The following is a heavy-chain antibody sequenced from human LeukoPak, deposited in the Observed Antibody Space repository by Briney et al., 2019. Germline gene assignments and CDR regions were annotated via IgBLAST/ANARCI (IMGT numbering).Heavy chain of an antibody. CDR3: AKEGIAVAGTHRPHYFDY. CDR2: ISGSGGST. J-gene: IGHJ4*02. Sequence: PGGSLRLSCAASGFTFSSYAMSWVRQAPGKGLEWVSAISGSGGSTYYADSVKGRFTISRDNSKNTLYLQMNSLRAEDTAVYYCAKEGIAVAGTHRPHYFDYWGQGTLVTVSS. CDR1: GFTFSSYA. D-gene: IGHD6-19*01. V-gene: IGHV3-23*01.